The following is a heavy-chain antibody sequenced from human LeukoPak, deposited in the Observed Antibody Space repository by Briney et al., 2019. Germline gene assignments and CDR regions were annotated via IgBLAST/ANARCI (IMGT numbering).Heavy chain of an antibody. CDR1: GGSFSGYY. J-gene: IGHJ4*02. V-gene: IGHV4-34*01. CDR2: INHSGSP. D-gene: IGHD5-18*01. CDR3: ARLRGYSYGYLVRPQWLQSNYFDY. Sequence: SETLSLTCAVYGGSFSGYYWSWIRQPPGKGLEWLGEINHSGSPNYNPSLKSRVTISVDTSKNQFSLKLSSVTAADTAVYYCARLRGYSYGYLVRPQWLQSNYFDYWGQGTLVTVSS.